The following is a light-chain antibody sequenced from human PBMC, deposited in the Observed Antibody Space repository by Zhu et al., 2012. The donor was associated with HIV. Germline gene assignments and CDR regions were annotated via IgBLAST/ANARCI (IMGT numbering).Light chain of an antibody. CDR1: QSIGGY. V-gene: IGKV3-11*01. J-gene: IGKJ4*01. CDR2: DTS. Sequence: EYVLTQSPGTLSLSPGERATLSCRASQSIGGYLAWYQQKPGQPPRLLIYDTSNRATGISARFSGSGSGTDFTLTISSLEPEDFGIYYCQQRGNSLTFGGGTKVEI. CDR3: QQRGNSLT.